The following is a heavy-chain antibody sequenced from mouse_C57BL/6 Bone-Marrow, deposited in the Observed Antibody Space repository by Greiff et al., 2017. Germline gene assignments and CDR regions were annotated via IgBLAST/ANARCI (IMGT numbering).Heavy chain of an antibody. D-gene: IGHD2-12*01. V-gene: IGHV1-26*01. CDR3: ARPAYYSSSAWFAY. CDR2: INPNNGGT. J-gene: IGHJ3*01. Sequence: VQLQQSGPELVKPGASVKISCKASGYTFTDYYMNWVKQSHGKSLEWIGDINPNNGGTSYNQKFKGKATLTVDKSSSTAYMELRSLTSEDSAVYYCARPAYYSSSAWFAYWGQGTLVTVSA. CDR1: GYTFTDYY.